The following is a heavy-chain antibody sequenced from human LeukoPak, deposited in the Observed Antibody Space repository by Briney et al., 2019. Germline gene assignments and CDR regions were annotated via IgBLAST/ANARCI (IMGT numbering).Heavy chain of an antibody. J-gene: IGHJ4*02. V-gene: IGHV3-23*01. CDR2: ISGGGGST. D-gene: IGHD2-15*01. Sequence: GGSLRLSCAASGFTFSSYAMSWVRQAPGKGLEWVSGISGGGGSTYSADSVKGRLTISRDNSKNTLYLQMSSLRAEDTAVYYCAGYYCSSGTCRKYLDYWGQGTLVTVSS. CDR3: AGYYCSSGTCRKYLDY. CDR1: GFTFSSYA.